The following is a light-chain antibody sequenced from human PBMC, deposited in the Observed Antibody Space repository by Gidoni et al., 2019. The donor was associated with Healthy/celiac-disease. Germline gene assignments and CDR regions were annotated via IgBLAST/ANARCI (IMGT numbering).Light chain of an antibody. Sequence: EIVMTQSPATLSVSPGERATLSCRASQSVNSNLAWYQQKPGQAPRLLIYGASTRATGIPARFSGSGSGTEFTLTISSLQSEDFAVYYCQQYNNWPPYTFXQXTKLEIK. CDR2: GAS. V-gene: IGKV3-15*01. CDR1: QSVNSN. J-gene: IGKJ2*01. CDR3: QQYNNWPPYT.